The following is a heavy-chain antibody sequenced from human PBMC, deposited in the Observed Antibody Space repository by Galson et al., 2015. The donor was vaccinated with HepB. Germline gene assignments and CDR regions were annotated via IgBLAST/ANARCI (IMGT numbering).Heavy chain of an antibody. CDR2: TYYRSKWYN. CDR1: GDSVSSNSAA. J-gene: IGHJ6*02. V-gene: IGHV6-1*01. CDR3: ARAPRLQEDYYYYGMDV. D-gene: IGHD5-24*01. Sequence: CAISGDSVSSNSAAWNWIRQSPSRGLEWLGRTYYRSKWYNDYAVSVKSRITINPDTSKNQFSLQLNSVTPEGTAVYYCARAPRLQEDYYYYGMDVWGQGTTVTVSS.